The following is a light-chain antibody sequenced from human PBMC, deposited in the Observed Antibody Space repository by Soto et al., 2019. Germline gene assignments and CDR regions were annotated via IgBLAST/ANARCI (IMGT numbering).Light chain of an antibody. CDR2: DAS. CDR3: QQYENLHT. Sequence: DIEITQFPYFMSAAAWDLDTISGQASQNINNYLNWYQQKPGRAPKLLIYDASNLEAGVPSRFRGSGSGTDFTFTISRLQTEDIATYYCQQYENLHTFGQGTKVDIK. CDR1: QNINNY. J-gene: IGKJ1*01. V-gene: IGKV1-33*01.